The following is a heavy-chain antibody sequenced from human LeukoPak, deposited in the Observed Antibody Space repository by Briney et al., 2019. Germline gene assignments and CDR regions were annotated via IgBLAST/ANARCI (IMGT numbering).Heavy chain of an antibody. CDR2: IYTSGST. Sequence: PSETLSLTCTVSGGSISSYYWSWIRQPPGKGLEWIGRIYTSGSTNYNPSLKSRVTMSVDTSKNQFSLKLTSVSAADTAVYYCARGSGYSYGYPFDYWGQGTLVTVSS. D-gene: IGHD5-18*01. CDR3: ARGSGYSYGYPFDY. V-gene: IGHV4-4*07. CDR1: GGSISSYY. J-gene: IGHJ4*02.